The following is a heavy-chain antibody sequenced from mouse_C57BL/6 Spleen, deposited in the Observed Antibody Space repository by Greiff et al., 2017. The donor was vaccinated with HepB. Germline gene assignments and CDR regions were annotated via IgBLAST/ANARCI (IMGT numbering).Heavy chain of an antibody. D-gene: IGHD1-1*01. Sequence: VKVVESGPGLVAPSQSLSITCTVSGFSLTSYGVHWVRQPPGKGLEWLVVIWSDGSTTYNSALKSRLSISKDNSKSQVFLKMNSLQTDDTAMYYCARHNYYGSSYEDWYFDVWGTGTTVTVSS. CDR2: IWSDGST. CDR3: ARHNYYGSSYEDWYFDV. V-gene: IGHV2-6-1*01. J-gene: IGHJ1*03. CDR1: GFSLTSYG.